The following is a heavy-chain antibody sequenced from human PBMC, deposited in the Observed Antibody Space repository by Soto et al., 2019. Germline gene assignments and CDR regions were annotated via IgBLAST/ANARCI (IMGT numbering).Heavy chain of an antibody. D-gene: IGHD3-3*01. CDR2: ILHDGSNE. CDR3: AKDCWSHRRRVVIIKPFDY. J-gene: IGHJ4*02. CDR1: GLTFNTYG. V-gene: IGHV3-30*18. Sequence: LRLSCAASGLTFNTYGMDWVRQAPGKGLEWVALILHDGSNEYYADSVKGRFTISRDNSRNTLYLQMNSLRGEDTAVYYCAKDCWSHRRRVVIIKPFDYWGQGALVTVSS.